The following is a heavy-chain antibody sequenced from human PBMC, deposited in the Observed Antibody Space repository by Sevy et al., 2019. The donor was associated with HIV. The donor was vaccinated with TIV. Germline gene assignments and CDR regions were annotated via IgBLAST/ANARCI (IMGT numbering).Heavy chain of an antibody. D-gene: IGHD6-19*01. Sequence: GGSLRLSCTASGLTFGDYAMSWFRQAPGKGLEWVGLIRSKAYGGTTEYAASVKGRFTISRDDSKSIAYLQMNSLKTEDTAVYYCTRAPPSGREPYYYYYGMDVWGQGTTVTVSS. CDR2: IRSKAYGGTT. CDR1: GLTFGDYA. J-gene: IGHJ6*02. V-gene: IGHV3-49*03. CDR3: TRAPPSGREPYYYYYGMDV.